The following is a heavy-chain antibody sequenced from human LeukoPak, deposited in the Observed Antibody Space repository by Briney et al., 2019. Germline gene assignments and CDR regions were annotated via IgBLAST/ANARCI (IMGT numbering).Heavy chain of an antibody. CDR1: GGSISSSSYY. V-gene: IGHV4-39*01. D-gene: IGHD5-18*01. CDR3: ARHEDTAIPGDAFDI. Sequence: SETLSLTCTVSGGSISSSSYYWGWIRQPPGKGLEWIGSIYYSGSTYYNPSLKSRVTISVDTSKNQFSLKLSSVTAADTAVYYCARHEDTAIPGDAFDIWGQGTMVTVSS. J-gene: IGHJ3*02. CDR2: IYYSGST.